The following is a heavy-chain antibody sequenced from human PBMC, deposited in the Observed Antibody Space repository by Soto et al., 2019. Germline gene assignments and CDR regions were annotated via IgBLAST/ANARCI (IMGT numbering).Heavy chain of an antibody. V-gene: IGHV4-39*01. D-gene: IGHD6-13*01. CDR2: IYSTKNN. CDR3: ARLGIAAAGEFDY. CDR1: GGSVSSNSYS. J-gene: IGHJ4*02. Sequence: SETLSLTCTVSGGSVSSNSYSWGWIRQSPGKGLEWNGIIYSTKNNYYNQSLLRRVTISADTSMNKFSLRLSSVTAADTAVYYCARLGIAAAGEFDYWGQGTLVT.